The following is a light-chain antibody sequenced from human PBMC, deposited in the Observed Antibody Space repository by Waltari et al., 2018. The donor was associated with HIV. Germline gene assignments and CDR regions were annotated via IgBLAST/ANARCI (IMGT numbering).Light chain of an antibody. CDR3: QQSYSTPRT. CDR2: AAS. Sequence: DIQMTQSPSSLSASVGDRVTIACRASQTISSYLNWYQQKPGQAPELLIYAASSLQSGVPSRFSGSGSGTDFTLTISSLQPEDFATYYCQQSYSTPRTFGQGTKVATK. CDR1: QTISSY. V-gene: IGKV1-39*01. J-gene: IGKJ1*01.